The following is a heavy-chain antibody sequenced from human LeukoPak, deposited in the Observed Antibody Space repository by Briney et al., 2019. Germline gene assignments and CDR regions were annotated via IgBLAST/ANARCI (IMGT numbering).Heavy chain of an antibody. CDR1: GFTFSSYW. CDR3: ARHYLDAFDI. Sequence: PGGTLRLSCAASGFTFSSYWMSWIRRAPGKGLEWVANIKQDGSEKYYVESVKGRFTISRDNAKNSLYLQMNRLRAEDTAVYYCARHYLDAFDIWGQRTMVTVSS. D-gene: IGHD3-10*01. J-gene: IGHJ3*02. V-gene: IGHV3-7*01. CDR2: IKQDGSEK.